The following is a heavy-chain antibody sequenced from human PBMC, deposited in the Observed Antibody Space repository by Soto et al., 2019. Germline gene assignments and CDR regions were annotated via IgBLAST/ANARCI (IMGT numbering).Heavy chain of an antibody. J-gene: IGHJ6*02. CDR1: GGSFSGYY. CDR3: ARVWGYSYGYTGYYYYGMDV. D-gene: IGHD5-18*01. V-gene: IGHV4-34*01. Sequence: KPSETLSLTCAVYGGSFSGYYWSWIRQPPGKGLEWIGEINHSGSTNYNPSLKSRVTISVDTSKNQFSLKLSSVTAADTAVYYCARVWGYSYGYTGYYYYGMDVWGQGTTVPVSS. CDR2: INHSGST.